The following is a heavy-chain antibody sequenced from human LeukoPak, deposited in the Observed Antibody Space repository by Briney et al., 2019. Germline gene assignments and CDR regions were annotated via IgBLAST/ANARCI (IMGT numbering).Heavy chain of an antibody. J-gene: IGHJ3*01. Sequence: SETLSLTCTVSGGSISSYYWSWIRQPPGKGLEWIGYIYYSGSTNYNPSLKSRVTISVDTSKNDFSLRLSSVTAADTAMYYCVRDSSGTLAFDVWGQGTMLTVSS. D-gene: IGHD6-25*01. CDR2: IYYSGST. CDR3: VRDSSGTLAFDV. CDR1: GGSISSYY. V-gene: IGHV4-59*12.